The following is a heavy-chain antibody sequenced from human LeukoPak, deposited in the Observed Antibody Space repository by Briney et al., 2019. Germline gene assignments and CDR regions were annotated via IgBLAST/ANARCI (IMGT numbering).Heavy chain of an antibody. Sequence: ASVKVSCKASGYTFTSYYMHWVRQAPGQGLEWMGWINPNSGGTNYAQKFQGRVTMTRDTSISTAYMELSRLRSDDTAVYYCARGPPHGRYSYGHPRSDYWGQGTLVTVSS. CDR3: ARGPPHGRYSYGHPRSDY. CDR2: INPNSGGT. CDR1: GYTFTSYY. D-gene: IGHD5-18*01. J-gene: IGHJ4*02. V-gene: IGHV1-2*02.